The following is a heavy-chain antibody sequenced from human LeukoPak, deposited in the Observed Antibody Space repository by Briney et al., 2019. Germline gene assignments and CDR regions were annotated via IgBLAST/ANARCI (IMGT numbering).Heavy chain of an antibody. CDR1: GSSISSGSYY. V-gene: IGHV4-61*02. CDR2: IYTSGST. J-gene: IGHJ4*02. D-gene: IGHD3-10*01. Sequence: SETLSLTCTVSGSSISSGSYYWSWIRQPAGKGLEWIGRIYTSGSTNYNPSLKSRVTISVDTSKNQFSLKLSSVTAADTAVYYCARATFGELLIDYWGQGTLVTVSS. CDR3: ARATFGELLIDY.